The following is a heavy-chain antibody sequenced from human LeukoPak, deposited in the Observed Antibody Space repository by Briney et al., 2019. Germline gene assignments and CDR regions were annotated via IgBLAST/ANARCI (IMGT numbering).Heavy chain of an antibody. Sequence: TGGSLRLSCAASGFTFSSYEMNLVRQAPGKGLEWVSYISSSGSTIYYADSVKGRFTISRDNAKNSLYLQMNSLRAEDTAVYYCARAYYDSSGDYWGQGTLVTVSS. CDR1: GFTFSSYE. CDR2: ISSSGSTI. D-gene: IGHD3-22*01. CDR3: ARAYYDSSGDY. V-gene: IGHV3-48*03. J-gene: IGHJ4*02.